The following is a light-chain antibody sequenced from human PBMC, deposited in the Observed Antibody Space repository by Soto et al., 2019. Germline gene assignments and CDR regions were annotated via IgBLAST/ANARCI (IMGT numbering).Light chain of an antibody. J-gene: IGKJ5*01. CDR2: EVS. V-gene: IGKV2D-29*02. CDR1: QSLLHITGETF. Sequence: LCIPVAPGQPASISCKSSQSLLHITGETFLFWYLQKPGQSPQLLIYEVSTRVSGVPDRCSGRGSGTDFTLEISRVENDDVGIYYCMQSTQLPPTFGQGTRLEIK. CDR3: MQSTQLPPT.